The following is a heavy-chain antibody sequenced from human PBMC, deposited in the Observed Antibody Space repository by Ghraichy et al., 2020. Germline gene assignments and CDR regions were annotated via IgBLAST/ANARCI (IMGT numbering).Heavy chain of an antibody. CDR1: GFTFSDYY. CDR3: ARLSVITTSYFDL. D-gene: IGHD3-22*01. J-gene: IGHJ2*01. V-gene: IGHV3-11*01. Sequence: GGSLRLSCAASGFTFSDYYMSWIRQAPGKGLEWVSYISSSGSTIYYADSVKGRFTISRDSAKNSLYLQMNSLRAEDTAVYYCARLSVITTSYFDLWGRGTLVTVSS. CDR2: ISSSGSTI.